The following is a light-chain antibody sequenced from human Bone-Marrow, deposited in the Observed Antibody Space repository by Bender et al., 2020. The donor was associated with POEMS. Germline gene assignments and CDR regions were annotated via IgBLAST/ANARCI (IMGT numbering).Light chain of an antibody. J-gene: IGLJ1*01. V-gene: IGLV2-14*03. CDR1: TTDIGDYNF. Sequence: QSALTQPASVSGSPGQSITISCTGSTTDIGDYNFVSWYQQHPGQAPKVIIYDVIHRPSGVSDRFSGSKSGNTASLTISGLQAEDEADYYCSSYTSSSTNVFGTGTKVTVL. CDR2: DVI. CDR3: SSYTSSSTNV.